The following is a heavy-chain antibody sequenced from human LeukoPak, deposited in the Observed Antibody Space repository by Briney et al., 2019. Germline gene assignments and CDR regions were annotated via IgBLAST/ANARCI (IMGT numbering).Heavy chain of an antibody. CDR2: IYYSGST. V-gene: IGHV4-30-4*01. CDR3: ARDQAGTGY. CDR1: GGSISSGDYY. D-gene: IGHD6-19*01. Sequence: ASETLSLTRTVSGGSISSGDYYWSWIRQPPGKGLEWIGYIYYSGSTYYNPSLKSRVTISVDTSKNQFSLKLSSVTAADTAVYYCARDQAGTGYWGQGTLVTVSS. J-gene: IGHJ4*02.